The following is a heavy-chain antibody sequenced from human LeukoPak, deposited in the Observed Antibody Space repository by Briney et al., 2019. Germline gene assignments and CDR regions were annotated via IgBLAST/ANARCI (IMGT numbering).Heavy chain of an antibody. CDR2: ISYDGSNE. Sequence: GGSLRLSCAASGFTFSSYGIHWVRQAPGKGLEWVAIISYDGSNEYYADSVKGRFTISRDNSKNTLYLQMNSLRAADTAVYYCARDKGTSCLSSFDYWGQGTLVTVSS. V-gene: IGHV3-30*19. CDR3: ARDKGTSCLSSFDY. D-gene: IGHD6-6*01. CDR1: GFTFSSYG. J-gene: IGHJ4*02.